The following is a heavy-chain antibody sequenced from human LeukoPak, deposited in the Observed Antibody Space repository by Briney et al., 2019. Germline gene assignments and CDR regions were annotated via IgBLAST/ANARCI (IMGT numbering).Heavy chain of an antibody. J-gene: IGHJ6*03. V-gene: IGHV1-46*01. CDR3: ARDPSSIVIVPAAISPSYYYYMDV. Sequence: ASVKVSCKASGYTFTSYYMHWVRQAPGQGLEWMGIINPSGGSTSYAQKFQGRVTMTRDTSTSTVYMELSSLRSEDTAVYYCARDPSSIVIVPAAISPSYYYYMDVWGKGTTVTVSS. CDR1: GYTFTSYY. D-gene: IGHD2-2*01. CDR2: INPSGGST.